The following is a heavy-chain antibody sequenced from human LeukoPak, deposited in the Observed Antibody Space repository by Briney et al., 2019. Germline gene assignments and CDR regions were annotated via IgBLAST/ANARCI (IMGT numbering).Heavy chain of an antibody. D-gene: IGHD4-17*01. J-gene: IGHJ4*02. CDR3: ARLGARQMLEY. CDR2: IKQDGGQI. CDR1: GFTFSIYW. Sequence: GGSLRLSCAASGFTFSIYWMSWVRQAPGKGLEWVANIKQDGGQIYYLDSVKGRFTVSRDNAKNSLYLQMNSLRAEDTAVYYCARLGARQMLEYWGQGTLVTVSS. V-gene: IGHV3-7*01.